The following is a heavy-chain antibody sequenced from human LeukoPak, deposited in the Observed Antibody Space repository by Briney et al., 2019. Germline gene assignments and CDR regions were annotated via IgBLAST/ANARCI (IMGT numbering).Heavy chain of an antibody. CDR2: ISSSGSTI. J-gene: IGHJ5*02. Sequence: GGSLRLSCAASGFTFSDYYTSWIRQAPGKGLEWVSYISSSGSTIYYADSVKGRFTISRDNAKNSLYLQMNSLRAEDTAVYYCARSPLSSSWYLNWFDPWGQGTLVAVSS. V-gene: IGHV3-11*01. CDR3: ARSPLSSSWYLNWFDP. CDR1: GFTFSDYY. D-gene: IGHD6-13*01.